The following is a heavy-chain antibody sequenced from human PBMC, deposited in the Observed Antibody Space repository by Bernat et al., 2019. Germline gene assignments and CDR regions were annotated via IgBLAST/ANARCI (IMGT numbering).Heavy chain of an antibody. Sequence: EVQLVESGGGLVQPGGSLRLSCAASGFTFSSYWMHWVRQAPGKGLVWVSRINSDGGSTSDADSVKGRITISRDNAKNTLELQMNSLRAEDTAVYYCARAAGTIHFLTGAQDDYYGMDVWGQGTTVTVSS. CDR1: GFTFSSYW. D-gene: IGHD6-13*01. J-gene: IGHJ6*02. CDR2: INSDGGST. V-gene: IGHV3-74*01. CDR3: ARAAGTIHFLTGAQDDYYGMDV.